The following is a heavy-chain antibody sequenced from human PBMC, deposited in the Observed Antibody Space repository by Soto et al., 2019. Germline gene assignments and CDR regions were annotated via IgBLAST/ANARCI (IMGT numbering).Heavy chain of an antibody. Sequence: ASVKISCKASGYTFTDYYMHWVRQAPGQGLEWMGWINPNSGGTNYAQKFQGRVTMTRDTSISTAYMELSRLRSDDTAVYYCARDYRPLDSGFLFVGARSGSYVSGMDVWGQGTTVTVSS. CDR1: GYTFTDYY. V-gene: IGHV1-2*02. CDR2: INPNSGGT. CDR3: ARDYRPLDSGFLFVGARSGSYVSGMDV. J-gene: IGHJ6*02. D-gene: IGHD1-26*01.